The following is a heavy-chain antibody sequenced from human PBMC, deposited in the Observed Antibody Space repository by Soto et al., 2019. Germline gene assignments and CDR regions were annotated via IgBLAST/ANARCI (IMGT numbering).Heavy chain of an antibody. CDR2: INPNSGGT. CDR3: ARSDYDFWSGSYYYYYGMDV. V-gene: IGHV1-2*02. D-gene: IGHD3-3*01. Sequence: QVQLVQSGAEVKKPGASVKVSCKASGYTFTGYYMHWVRQAPGQGLEWMGWINPNSGGTNYAQKFQGRVTMTRDTSISTAYMELSRLRSDDTAVYYCARSDYDFWSGSYYYYYGMDVWGQGTTVTVSS. J-gene: IGHJ6*02. CDR1: GYTFTGYY.